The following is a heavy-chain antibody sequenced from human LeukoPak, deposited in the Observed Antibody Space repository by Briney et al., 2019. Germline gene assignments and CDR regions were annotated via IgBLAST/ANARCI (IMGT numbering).Heavy chain of an antibody. CDR3: ARGGSYYTWFDY. CDR1: SGSISSYY. CDR2: IYYSGST. Sequence: SETLSLTCTVSSGSISSYYWSWIRQPPGKGLEWIGYIYYSGSTNYNPSLKSRVTISVDTSKNQFSLKLSSVTAADTAVYYCARGGSYYTWFDYWGQGTLVTVSS. J-gene: IGHJ4*02. D-gene: IGHD1-26*01. V-gene: IGHV4-59*01.